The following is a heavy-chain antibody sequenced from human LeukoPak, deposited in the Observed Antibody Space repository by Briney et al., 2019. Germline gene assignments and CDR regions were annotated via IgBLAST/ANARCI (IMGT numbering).Heavy chain of an antibody. CDR2: IYHSGST. CDR3: ARETPYLGVAGQKYDY. Sequence: SETLSLTCTVSGGSISSGGYYWSWIRQPPGKGLEWIGYIYHSGSTYYNPSLKSRVTISVDRSKNQFSLKLSSVTAADTAVYYCARETPYLGVAGQKYDYWGQGTLVTVSS. V-gene: IGHV4-30-2*01. CDR1: GGSISSGGYY. D-gene: IGHD6-19*01. J-gene: IGHJ4*02.